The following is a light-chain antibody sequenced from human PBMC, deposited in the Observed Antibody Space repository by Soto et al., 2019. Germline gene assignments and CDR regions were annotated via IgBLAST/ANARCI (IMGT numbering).Light chain of an antibody. CDR1: QSVSSY. J-gene: IGKJ3*01. CDR3: QQRSGWPPLFT. Sequence: EIVLTQSPATLSLSPGERATLSCRASQSVSSYLAWYQQRPDQPPRLLIYDASNRATGIPARFSGSGSGTDFTLTISSLEPEDFAIYYCQQRSGWPPLFTFGPGTKVDI. V-gene: IGKV3-11*01. CDR2: DAS.